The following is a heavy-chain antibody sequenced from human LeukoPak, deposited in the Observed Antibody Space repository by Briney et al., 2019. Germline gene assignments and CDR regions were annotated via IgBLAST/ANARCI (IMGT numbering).Heavy chain of an antibody. V-gene: IGHV4-59*01. D-gene: IGHD6-13*01. Sequence: NASETLSLTCTVSGGSISSYYWSWVRQPPGKGLEWIGYIYYSGSTNYNPSLKSRVTISVDTSKNQFSLKLSSVTAADTAVYYCARAVSWTDYYYYMDVWGKGTTVTVSS. J-gene: IGHJ6*03. CDR1: GGSISSYY. CDR3: ARAVSWTDYYYYMDV. CDR2: IYYSGST.